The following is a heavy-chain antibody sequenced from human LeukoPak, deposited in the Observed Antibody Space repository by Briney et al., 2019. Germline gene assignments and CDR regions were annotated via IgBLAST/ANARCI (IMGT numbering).Heavy chain of an antibody. Sequence: GGSLRLSCAASGFTFDDYAMHWVRQAPGKGLEWVSGISWNSGTIGYADSVKGRFTISRDNAKNSLYLQMNSLRAEDTAVYYCARDRRYNWNYGDAFDIWGQGTMVTVSS. V-gene: IGHV3-9*01. CDR3: ARDRRYNWNYGDAFDI. CDR2: ISWNSGTI. D-gene: IGHD1-7*01. J-gene: IGHJ3*02. CDR1: GFTFDDYA.